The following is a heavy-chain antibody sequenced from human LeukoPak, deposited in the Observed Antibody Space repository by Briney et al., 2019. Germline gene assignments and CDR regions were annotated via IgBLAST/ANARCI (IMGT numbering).Heavy chain of an antibody. D-gene: IGHD3-16*02. CDR1: GFTCDRHW. Sequence: GGSLRLSCVASGFTCDRHWMHWVRQAPGKGLVWVSRIDTDGSDRGYAESVKGRFIISRDNTKKTLYLQMDSLRVEDTAVYYCARGGFIVGANQYFQWWGQGTRVIVSS. CDR3: ARGGFIVGANQYFQW. CDR2: IDTDGSDR. V-gene: IGHV3-74*01. J-gene: IGHJ4*02.